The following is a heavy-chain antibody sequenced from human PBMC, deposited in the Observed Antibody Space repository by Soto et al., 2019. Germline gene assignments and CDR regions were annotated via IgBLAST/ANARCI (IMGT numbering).Heavy chain of an antibody. CDR3: ARDGYYGSGSPYNWFDP. D-gene: IGHD3-10*01. V-gene: IGHV3-30-3*01. J-gene: IGHJ5*02. CDR2: ISYDGSNK. CDR1: GFTFSSYA. Sequence: QVQLVESGGGVVQPGRSLRLSCAASGFTFSSYAMHWVRQAPGKGLEWVAVISYDGSNKYYADSVNGRFTISRDNSKNTMYLQMNSLRAEDTAVYYCARDGYYGSGSPYNWFDPWGQGTLVTVSS.